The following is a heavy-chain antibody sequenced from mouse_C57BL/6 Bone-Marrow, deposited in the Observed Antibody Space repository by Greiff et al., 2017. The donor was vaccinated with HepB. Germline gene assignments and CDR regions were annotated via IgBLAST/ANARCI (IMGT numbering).Heavy chain of an antibody. Sequence: QVQLQQPGAELVKPGASVKLSCKASGYTFTSYWMQWVKQRPGQGLAWIGEIDPSDSYTNYNQKFKGKATLTVDTSSSTAYMPLSSRTSEDSSVYYCARRDYSNYWFAYWGQGTLVTVSA. CDR3: ARRDYSNYWFAY. J-gene: IGHJ3*01. V-gene: IGHV1-50*01. CDR2: IDPSDSYT. D-gene: IGHD2-5*01. CDR1: GYTFTSYW.